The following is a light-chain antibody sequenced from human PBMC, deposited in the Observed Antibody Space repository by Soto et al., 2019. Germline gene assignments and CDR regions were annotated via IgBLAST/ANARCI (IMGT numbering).Light chain of an antibody. CDR3: CSLTTSHTYV. J-gene: IGLJ1*01. CDR1: NSNIGTGFD. CDR2: GTS. Sequence: QAVVTQPPSVSGAPGQRVTIACTGNNSNIGTGFDVHWYRHFPGAAPKLLLSGTSHRPSGVPDRFSGSKSGTSASLAITGLQADDEADYYCCSLTTSHTYVFGSGTKLTVL. V-gene: IGLV1-40*01.